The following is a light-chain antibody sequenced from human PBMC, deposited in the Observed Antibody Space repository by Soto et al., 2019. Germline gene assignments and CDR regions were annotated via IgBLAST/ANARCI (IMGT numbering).Light chain of an antibody. Sequence: EIVMTQSPATLSVSPGERATLSCRAGQSVSSNLAWYQQKPGQAPRLLIYGASTRVAGIPARFSGSGSGTEFTLTISGLQSEDFAVYYCQQYDNWPPITFGQRTRLEIK. CDR2: GAS. J-gene: IGKJ5*01. CDR1: QSVSSN. CDR3: QQYDNWPPIT. V-gene: IGKV3-15*01.